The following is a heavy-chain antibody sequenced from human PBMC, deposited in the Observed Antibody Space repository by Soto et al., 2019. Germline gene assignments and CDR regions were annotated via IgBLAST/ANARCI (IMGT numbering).Heavy chain of an antibody. CDR1: GCSMWRGGYS. CDR2: IYHSGRP. CDR3: ARAAVGYCSGGSCYGFDY. Sequence: TLSLTGAFGGCSMWRGGYSWCLLTQHPGKGLEWIGYIYHSGRPSYNPSLKSRVTISVDTSKNQFSLKLGSVTAADTAVYYCARAAVGYCSGGSCYGFDYWGQGPLVNVSS. D-gene: IGHD2-15*01. J-gene: IGHJ4*02. V-gene: IGHV4-31*11.